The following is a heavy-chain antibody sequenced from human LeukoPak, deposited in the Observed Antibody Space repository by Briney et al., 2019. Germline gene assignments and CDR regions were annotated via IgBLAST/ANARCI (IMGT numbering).Heavy chain of an antibody. D-gene: IGHD3-10*01. Sequence: SETLSLTCTVSGGSISSGGYYWSWIRQHPGKGLEWIGYIYYSGSTYYNPSLKSRVTISVDTSKNQLSLKLSSVTAADTAVYYCARDQLAMVRGAKYGMDVWGKGTTVTVSS. CDR2: IYYSGST. J-gene: IGHJ6*04. CDR1: GGSISSGGYY. CDR3: ARDQLAMVRGAKYGMDV. V-gene: IGHV4-31*03.